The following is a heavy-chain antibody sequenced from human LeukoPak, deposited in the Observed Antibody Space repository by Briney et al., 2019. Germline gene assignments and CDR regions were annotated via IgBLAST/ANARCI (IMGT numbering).Heavy chain of an antibody. CDR3: VKGDTAMVRNWFDP. J-gene: IGHJ5*02. CDR1: GFTFSSYA. Sequence: GGSLRLSCSASGFTFSSYAMHWVRQAPGKGLEYVSAISSNGSSTYYADSVKGRFTISRDNSKNTLYLQMSSLRAEDTAVYYCVKGDTAMVRNWFDPWGQGTLVTVSS. CDR2: ISSNGSST. V-gene: IGHV3-64D*06. D-gene: IGHD5-18*01.